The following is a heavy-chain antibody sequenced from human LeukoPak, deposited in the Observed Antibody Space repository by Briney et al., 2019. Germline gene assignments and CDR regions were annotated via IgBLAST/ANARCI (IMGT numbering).Heavy chain of an antibody. Sequence: LRGGPLRLSCAASGFAFNIYWMHWVRHAPGEGLVWVSRIGTDASRTAYADSVKGRFTVSRDNAKNTLYLQLSSLRPEDTAVYYCGRDLNGDLDYWGQGTLVPVSS. D-gene: IGHD4-17*01. CDR3: GRDLNGDLDY. J-gene: IGHJ4*02. CDR1: GFAFNIYW. CDR2: IGTDASRT. V-gene: IGHV3-74*01.